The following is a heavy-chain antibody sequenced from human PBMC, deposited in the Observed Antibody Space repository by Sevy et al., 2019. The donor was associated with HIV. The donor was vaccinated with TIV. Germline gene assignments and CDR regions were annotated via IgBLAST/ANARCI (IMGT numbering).Heavy chain of an antibody. CDR2: IYYSGST. J-gene: IGHJ4*02. CDR1: GGSISSSSYY. Sequence: SETLSLTCTVSGGSISSSSYYWGWIRQPPGKGLEWVGSIYYSGSTYYNPSLKSRVTISVDTSKNQFSLKLSSVTAADTAVYYCARRGGSEPLDCWGQGTLVTVSS. CDR3: ARRGGSEPLDC. D-gene: IGHD1-26*01. V-gene: IGHV4-39*01.